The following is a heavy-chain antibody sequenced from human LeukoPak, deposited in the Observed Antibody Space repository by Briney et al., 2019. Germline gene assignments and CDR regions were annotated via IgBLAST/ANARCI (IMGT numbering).Heavy chain of an antibody. Sequence: ASVKVSCKASGYTFTGYYMHWVRQAPGQGLEWMGWINPNSGGTNHAQKFQGRVTMTRDTSISTAYMELSRLRSDDTAVYYCARYGDYDILTGSREFDYWGQGTLVTVSS. V-gene: IGHV1-2*02. CDR3: ARYGDYDILTGSREFDY. J-gene: IGHJ4*02. CDR1: GYTFTGYY. D-gene: IGHD3-9*01. CDR2: INPNSGGT.